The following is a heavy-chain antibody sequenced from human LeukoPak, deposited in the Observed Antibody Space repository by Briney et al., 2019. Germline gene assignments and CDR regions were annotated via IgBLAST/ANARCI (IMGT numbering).Heavy chain of an antibody. J-gene: IGHJ4*02. CDR3: AKSGGGSYFVDY. D-gene: IGHD1-26*01. CDR2: ISGSGGST. V-gene: IGHV3-23*01. Sequence: PGGSLRLSCAASGFTFSSYAMSWVRQAPGKGLEWVSAISGSGGSTYYADSVKGRFTISRDNSKNTLYLQMNSLRAGDTAVFYCAKSGGGSYFVDYWGRGTLVTVSS. CDR1: GFTFSSYA.